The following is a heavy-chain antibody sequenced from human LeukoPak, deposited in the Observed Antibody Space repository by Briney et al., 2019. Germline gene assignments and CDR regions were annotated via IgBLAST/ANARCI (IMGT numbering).Heavy chain of an antibody. CDR1: GGSISSSSYY. V-gene: IGHV4-39*07. CDR2: IYYSGST. CDR3: ARLTYYYGSGSYYLFDY. Sequence: PSETLSLTCTVSGGSISSSSYYWGWIRQPPGKGLEWIGSIYYSGSTYYNPSLKSRVTISVDTSKNQFSLKLSSVTAADTAVYYCARLTYYYGSGSYYLFDYWGQGTLVTASS. D-gene: IGHD3-10*01. J-gene: IGHJ4*02.